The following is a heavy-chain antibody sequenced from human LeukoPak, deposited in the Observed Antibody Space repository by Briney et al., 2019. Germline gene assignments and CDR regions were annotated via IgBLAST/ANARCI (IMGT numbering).Heavy chain of an antibody. CDR2: TTDIGGDT. J-gene: IGHJ4*02. V-gene: IGHV3-23*01. Sequence: GGSLRLSCEASGFFVSIFAMSWVRQAPEGGRGWVTATTDIGGDTYYADSVKGRFTISRDNSRNTLYLQMSSLRVEDTALYYCAKGSRSSRPYYFAYWGEGTLVTASP. CDR3: AKGSRSSRPYYFAY. D-gene: IGHD6-6*01. CDR1: GFFVSIFA.